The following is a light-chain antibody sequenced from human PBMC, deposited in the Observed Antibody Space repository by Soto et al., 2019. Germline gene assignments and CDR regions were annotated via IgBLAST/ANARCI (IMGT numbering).Light chain of an antibody. CDR3: SSYTSSNSLL. J-gene: IGLJ2*01. CDR1: DDPNL. V-gene: IGLV2-14*03. CDR2: DVS. Sequence: QSALTQPASVSGSPGQSITISCTIDDPNLVSWYQQHPTRAPKLIIFDVSNRPSGVSNRFSGSKSGNTASLTISGLQPEDEADYYCSSYTSSNSLLFGGGTKLTVL.